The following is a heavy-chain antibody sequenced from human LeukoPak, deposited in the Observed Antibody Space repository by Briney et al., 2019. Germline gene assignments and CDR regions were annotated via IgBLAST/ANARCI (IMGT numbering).Heavy chain of an antibody. V-gene: IGHV1-3*04. Sequence: ASVNVSCKASGYTFTIYAMHWVRQAPGQRLECMGWINTGNGNTKYSQKFQGRVTITRDTSASTAYMDLSSLRSEDTAVYYCARNTETAIPLPYYFDYWGQGTLVTVSS. D-gene: IGHD2-21*02. CDR1: GYTFTIYA. CDR3: ARNTETAIPLPYYFDY. J-gene: IGHJ4*02. CDR2: INTGNGNT.